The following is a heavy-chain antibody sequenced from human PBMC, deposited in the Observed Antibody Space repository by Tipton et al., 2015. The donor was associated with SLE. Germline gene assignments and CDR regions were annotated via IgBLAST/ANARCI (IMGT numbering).Heavy chain of an antibody. CDR1: GYTFTDFF. V-gene: IGHV1-2*02. CDR2: INPNSGAT. Sequence: QSGAEVKKPGASVKVSCKASGYTFTDFFVHWVRQAPGQGLEWMGWINPNSGATNSAQKFQGRLTMTSDTSTRTAFMELSSLKSDDTAVYYCARVRTYWGQGTLVTISS. D-gene: IGHD1-14*01. CDR3: ARVRTY. J-gene: IGHJ4*02.